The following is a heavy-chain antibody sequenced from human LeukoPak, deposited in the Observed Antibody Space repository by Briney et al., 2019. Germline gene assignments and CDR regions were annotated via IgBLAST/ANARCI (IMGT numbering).Heavy chain of an antibody. CDR3: ARDSGDFWSGYYTSYYFDY. V-gene: IGHV1-46*01. D-gene: IGHD3-3*01. CDR1: GYTFTSYY. J-gene: IGHJ4*02. Sequence: ASVKVSCKASGYTFTSYYMHWVRQAPGQGLEWMGIINPSGGSTSYAQKFLGRVTMTRDTSTSTVYMELSSLRSEDTAVYYCARDSGDFWSGYYTSYYFDYWGQGTLVTVSS. CDR2: INPSGGST.